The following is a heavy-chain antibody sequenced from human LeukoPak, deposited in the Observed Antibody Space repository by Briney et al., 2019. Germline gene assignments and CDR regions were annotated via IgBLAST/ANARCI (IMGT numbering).Heavy chain of an antibody. J-gene: IGHJ6*03. Sequence: RTGGSLRLSCAASGFTFDDYVMNWVRQAPGKGLEWVSGLNGNGDNTGFADSVKDRFTISRDNAKNSLYLQMNSLRAEDTAVYYCARGGYSRPNYYYYMDVWGKGTTVTVSS. CDR1: GFTFDDYV. CDR2: LNGNGDNT. CDR3: ARGGYSRPNYYYYMDV. V-gene: IGHV3-20*04. D-gene: IGHD6-13*01.